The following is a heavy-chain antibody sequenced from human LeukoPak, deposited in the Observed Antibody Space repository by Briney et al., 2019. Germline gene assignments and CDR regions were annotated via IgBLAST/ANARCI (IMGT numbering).Heavy chain of an antibody. CDR3: ARAQHYDILTGYYSYYYGMDV. Sequence: GGSLRLSCAASGFTFSSYSMNWVRQAPGKGLEWVSYISSGSSTIYYADSVKGRFTISRDNAKNSLYLQMNSLRDEDTAVYYCARAQHYDILTGYYSYYYGMDVWGQGTTVTVSS. V-gene: IGHV3-48*02. D-gene: IGHD3-9*01. J-gene: IGHJ6*02. CDR2: ISSGSSTI. CDR1: GFTFSSYS.